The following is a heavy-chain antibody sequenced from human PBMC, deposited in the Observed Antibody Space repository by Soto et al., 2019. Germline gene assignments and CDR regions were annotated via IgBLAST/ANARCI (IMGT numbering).Heavy chain of an antibody. CDR2: ISGNGGST. J-gene: IGHJ4*02. V-gene: IGHV3-23*01. Sequence: LGGSLGLCCAASGFSCSSYAMRWVRQAPGKGLEWVSAISGNGGSTYYAASVKGRFTISIDNSKNTLYLQMNSLRAADTAVYYCANRRQLDYWSQGSLVTGSS. CDR1: GFSCSSYA. CDR3: ANRRQLDY.